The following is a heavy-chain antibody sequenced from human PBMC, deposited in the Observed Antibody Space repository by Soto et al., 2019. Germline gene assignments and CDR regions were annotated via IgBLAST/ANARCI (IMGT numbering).Heavy chain of an antibody. CDR1: GFSLSTSGVG. CDR3: AHRPAGGWYYYNYFDY. Sequence: QITLKESGPTLVKPTQTLTLTCTFSGFSLSTSGVGVGWIRQPPGKALEWLALIYWNDDKRYSPSLKSRLTITKDTSKNQVVLTMTNMDPVDTATYYCAHRPAGGWYYYNYFDYWGQGTLVTVSS. V-gene: IGHV2-5*01. D-gene: IGHD3-10*01. CDR2: IYWNDDK. J-gene: IGHJ4*02.